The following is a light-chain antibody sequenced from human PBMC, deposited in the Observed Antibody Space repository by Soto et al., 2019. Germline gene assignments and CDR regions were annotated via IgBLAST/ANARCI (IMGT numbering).Light chain of an antibody. CDR2: ASS. Sequence: DIQLTQSPSSLSASVGDRVTINCRASQSIYTYLNWFQLKPGKGPKLLIFASSTLQSGVPSRFSGSGSGPDFNITISILQPEDVATYYCQQGNSLPLTFGVGTRVDI. CDR1: QSIYTY. CDR3: QQGNSLPLT. V-gene: IGKV1-39*01. J-gene: IGKJ4*01.